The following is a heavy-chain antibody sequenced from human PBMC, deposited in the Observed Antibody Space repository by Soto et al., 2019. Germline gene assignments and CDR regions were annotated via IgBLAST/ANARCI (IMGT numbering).Heavy chain of an antibody. J-gene: IGHJ5*02. D-gene: IGHD2-15*01. V-gene: IGHV1-69*04. CDR3: ARDCSGGSCYLP. CDR2: IIPILGIA. CDR1: GGTFSSYT. Sequence: ASVKVSCKASGGTFSSYTSSWVRQAPGQGLEWMGRIIPILGIANYAQKFQGRVTITADKSTSTAYMELSSLRSEDTAVYYCARDCSGGSCYLPWGQGTLVTVSS.